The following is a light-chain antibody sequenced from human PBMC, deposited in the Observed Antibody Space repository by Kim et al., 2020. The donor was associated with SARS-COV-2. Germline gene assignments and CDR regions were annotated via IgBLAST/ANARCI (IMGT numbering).Light chain of an antibody. Sequence: PGKTVTMSCTRNSGSIADYVQWYQQRPGSAPTTVIYENNLRPSGVPDRFSGSIDSSSNSASLTISGLKTEDEADYYCQSYDSSSVVFGGGTQLTVL. CDR1: SGSIADY. CDR2: ENN. CDR3: QSYDSSSVV. J-gene: IGLJ2*01. V-gene: IGLV6-57*03.